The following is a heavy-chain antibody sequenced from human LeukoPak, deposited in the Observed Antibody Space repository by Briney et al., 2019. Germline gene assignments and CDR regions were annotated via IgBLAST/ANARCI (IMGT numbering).Heavy chain of an antibody. CDR3: ARDGEYSSSWQKFDY. J-gene: IGHJ4*02. D-gene: IGHD6-13*01. CDR2: VYYSGTYYSGST. Sequence: SETLSLTCTVSGGSIISSSYYWGWIRQPPGKGLEWIGTVYYSGTYYSGSTQYNPSLKSRVTISVDTSKNQFSLKLSSVTAADTAVYYCARDGEYSSSWQKFDYWGQGTLVTVSS. CDR1: GGSIISSSYY. V-gene: IGHV4-39*07.